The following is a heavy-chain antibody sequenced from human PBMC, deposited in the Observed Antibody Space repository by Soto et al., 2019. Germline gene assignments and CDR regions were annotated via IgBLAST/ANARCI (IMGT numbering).Heavy chain of an antibody. CDR1: GYFFSSDYF. Sequence: PSETLSLTCAVSGYFFSSDYFWGWIRQPPGKGLEWIGSIYQSGSTYYSPSLKSRVSTSVDTSKNQFSLKLSSVTAADTAVYYCARAAYGSSTLFDYWGRGALVTVSS. CDR3: ARAAYGSSTLFDY. V-gene: IGHV4-38-2*01. J-gene: IGHJ4*02. CDR2: IYQSGST. D-gene: IGHD6-13*01.